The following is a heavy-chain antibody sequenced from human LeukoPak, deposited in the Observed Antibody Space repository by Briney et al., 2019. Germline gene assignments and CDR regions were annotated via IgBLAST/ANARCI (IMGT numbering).Heavy chain of an antibody. V-gene: IGHV3-13*01. J-gene: IGHJ4*02. CDR1: GFTFSSYD. CDR3: AKDRVVYYYDSSGYYAY. Sequence: GGSLRLSCAASGFTFSSYDMHWVRQATGKGLEWVSAIGTAGDTYYPGSVKGRFTISRDNSKNTLYLQMNSLRAEDTAVYYCAKDRVVYYYDSSGYYAYWGQGTLVTVSS. CDR2: IGTAGDT. D-gene: IGHD3-22*01.